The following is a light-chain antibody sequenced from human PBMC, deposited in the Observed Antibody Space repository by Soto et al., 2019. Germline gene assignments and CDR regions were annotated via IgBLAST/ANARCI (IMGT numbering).Light chain of an antibody. Sequence: DIQMTQSPSTLSASVGDRVTMTCRASQSISSWLAWYQQKPGKAPKLLIYDASSLESGVPSRFSGSGSGTEFTLTISSLQPDDFATYYCQQYNIYSWTFGQGTKVDIK. CDR1: QSISSW. V-gene: IGKV1-5*01. CDR3: QQYNIYSWT. CDR2: DAS. J-gene: IGKJ1*01.